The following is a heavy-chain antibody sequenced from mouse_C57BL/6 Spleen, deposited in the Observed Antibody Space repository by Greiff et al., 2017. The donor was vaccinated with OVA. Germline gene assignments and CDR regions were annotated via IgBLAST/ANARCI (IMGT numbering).Heavy chain of an antibody. CDR2: ISSGSSTI. V-gene: IGHV5-17*01. Sequence: DVMLVESGGGLVKPGGSLKLSCAASGFTFSDYGMHWVRQAPEKGLEWVAYISSGSSTIYYADTVKGRFTISRDNAKNTLFLQMTSLRSEDTAMYYCARSITTVVAPYFDYWGQGTTLTVSS. J-gene: IGHJ2*01. CDR3: ARSITTVVAPYFDY. CDR1: GFTFSDYG. D-gene: IGHD1-1*01.